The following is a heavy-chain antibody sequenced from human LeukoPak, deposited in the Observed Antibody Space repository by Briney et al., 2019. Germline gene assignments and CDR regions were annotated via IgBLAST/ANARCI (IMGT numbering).Heavy chain of an antibody. J-gene: IGHJ6*02. CDR3: ARDLHYYAAMDV. CDR2: IGSDNKP. D-gene: IGHD3-10*01. CDR1: GFTFSAYA. V-gene: IGHV3-23*01. Sequence: GGSLRLSCEASGFTFSAYAMTWVREAPGQGLEWVSSIGSDNKPHYSESVKGRFAISRDNSKSMLFLQLNSLRAEDTALYYCARDLHYYAAMDVWGQGTTVTVSS.